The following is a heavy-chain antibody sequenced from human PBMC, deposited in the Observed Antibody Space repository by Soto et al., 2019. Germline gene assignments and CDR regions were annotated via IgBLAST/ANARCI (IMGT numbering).Heavy chain of an antibody. D-gene: IGHD6-13*01. CDR2: IAPIHRPE. CDR3: VRDSGAKLSSS. J-gene: IGHJ4*02. CDR1: ERTFSSNR. Sequence: PVKVSCQASERTFSSNRPNGVRQPPGQRLHCVGGIAPIHRPEDSSQTSPGTVPITADESARTSYMELRSLKSQDTAVYYCVRDSGAKLSSSWGQGTLVTVSS. V-gene: IGHV1-69*13.